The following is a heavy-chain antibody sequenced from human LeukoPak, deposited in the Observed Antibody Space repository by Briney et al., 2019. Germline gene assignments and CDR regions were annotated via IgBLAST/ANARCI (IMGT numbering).Heavy chain of an antibody. J-gene: IGHJ6*02. CDR1: GGSISSYY. D-gene: IGHD2-2*01. Sequence: SETLSLTCTVSGGSISSYYWSWIRQPPGEGLEWIGNIYDSGSTNYNPSLKTRVTISVDTSKNQCSLKLSSVTAADTAVHYCARQGSIVVVPAAMGLYYYGMDVWGQGTTVTVSS. CDR3: ARQGSIVVVPAAMGLYYYGMDV. CDR2: IYDSGST. V-gene: IGHV4-59*08.